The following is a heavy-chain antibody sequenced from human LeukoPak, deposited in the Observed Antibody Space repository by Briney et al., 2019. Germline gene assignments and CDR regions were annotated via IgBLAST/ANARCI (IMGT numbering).Heavy chain of an antibody. CDR2: IYYTGST. CDR3: ARDQYYYDSSGYLTFDY. Sequence: SETLSLTCTVSGGSIRSSSYYWGWIRQPPGKGLEWIGCIYYTGSTYYNPSLKSRVTISVDTSKNQFSLKLSSVTAADTAVYYCARDQYYYDSSGYLTFDYWGQGTLVTVSS. J-gene: IGHJ4*02. V-gene: IGHV4-39*07. D-gene: IGHD3-22*01. CDR1: GGSIRSSSYY.